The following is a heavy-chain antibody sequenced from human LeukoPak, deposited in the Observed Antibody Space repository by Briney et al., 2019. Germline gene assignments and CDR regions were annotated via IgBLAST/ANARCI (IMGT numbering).Heavy chain of an antibody. CDR2: ISPNTGGT. V-gene: IGHV1-2*04. CDR3: ARWELTGEGRYFDY. CDR1: GYTFNAYF. J-gene: IGHJ4*02. D-gene: IGHD7-27*01. Sequence: ASVKVSCKASGYTFNAYFMHWVRQAPGQGLEWMGWISPNTGGTGYAQKFQDWVTMTRDTSITTVYMELNRLRSDDTAVYYCARWELTGEGRYFDYWGQGTPVTVSS.